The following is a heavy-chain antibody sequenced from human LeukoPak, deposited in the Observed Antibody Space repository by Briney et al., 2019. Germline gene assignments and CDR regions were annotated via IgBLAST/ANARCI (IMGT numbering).Heavy chain of an antibody. CDR1: GFTFSNYA. Sequence: GGSLRLSCAASGFTFSNYAMNWVRQAPGKGLEWVSAISGSGGSTYYTDSVKGRFTISRDNSKNTLYLQLNSLRAEDTAVYYCATYSSLNRREFQYWGQGTLLTVSS. CDR3: ATYSSLNRREFQY. D-gene: IGHD3-22*01. CDR2: ISGSGGST. V-gene: IGHV3-23*01. J-gene: IGHJ1*01.